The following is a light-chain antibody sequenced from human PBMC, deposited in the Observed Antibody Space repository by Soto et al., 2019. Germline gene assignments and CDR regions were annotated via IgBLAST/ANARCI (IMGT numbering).Light chain of an antibody. CDR1: QYVRSNY. Sequence: EIVLTQSPGTLSLSPGERVTLSCRASQYVRSNYVAWYQQKPGQTPRLLIYITSSRAPGIPARFSGSGSGTDFTLTISRLEPEDFAVYFCQQYGDSPWTFGQGTKVEMK. V-gene: IGKV3-20*01. CDR3: QQYGDSPWT. CDR2: ITS. J-gene: IGKJ1*01.